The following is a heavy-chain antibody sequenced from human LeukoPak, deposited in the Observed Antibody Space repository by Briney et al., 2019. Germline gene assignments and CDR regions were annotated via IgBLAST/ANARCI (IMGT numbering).Heavy chain of an antibody. CDR3: ARDPFYGGNLYYFDY. CDR2: IYTSGST. D-gene: IGHD4-17*01. CDR1: GGSISTYY. V-gene: IGHV4-4*07. J-gene: IGHJ4*02. Sequence: SETLSLTCTVSGGSISTYYWNWIRQSAGRGLEWIGRIYTSGSTNYNPSLKSRVTMSVDTSKNQFSLKLSSVTAADTAVYYCARDPFYGGNLYYFDYWGQGTLVTVSS.